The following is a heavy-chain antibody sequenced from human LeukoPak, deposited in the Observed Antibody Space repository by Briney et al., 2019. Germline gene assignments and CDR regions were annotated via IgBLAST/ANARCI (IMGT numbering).Heavy chain of an antibody. CDR2: ISSAGGTI. CDR1: GFTFSTYS. J-gene: IGHJ4*02. CDR3: AKDPHTMIVVVIPSYFDY. D-gene: IGHD3-22*01. V-gene: IGHV3-48*01. Sequence: GGSLRLSCAASGFTFSTYSMNWFRQAPGKGLEWVSYISSAGGTIYYADSVKGRFTISRDNAKNSLYLQMNSLRAEDTAVYYCAKDPHTMIVVVIPSYFDYWGQGTLVTVSS.